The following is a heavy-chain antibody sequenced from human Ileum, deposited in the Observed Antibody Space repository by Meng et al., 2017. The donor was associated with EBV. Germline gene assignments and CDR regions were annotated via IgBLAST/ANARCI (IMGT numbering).Heavy chain of an antibody. CDR3: ARRYYGVPFDN. CDR1: GDFISSSNHW. CDR2: IYYSGST. V-gene: IGHV4-39*01. Sequence: QLHESGPGLVKPSETLSLTCAVSGDFISSSNHWWGWIRQPPGKGLEWVGTIYYSGSTFYNPSLKSRVTISLDTSKNQFSLKVSSVTAADTAVYYCARRYYGVPFDNWGQGTLVTVSS. J-gene: IGHJ4*02. D-gene: IGHD3-3*01.